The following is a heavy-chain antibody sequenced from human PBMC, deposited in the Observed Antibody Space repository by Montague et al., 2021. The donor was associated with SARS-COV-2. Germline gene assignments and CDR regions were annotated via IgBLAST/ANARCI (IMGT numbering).Heavy chain of an antibody. CDR3: ARIPVGSKSYFDF. V-gene: IGHV6-1*01. Sequence: CAISGDSVSSNIATWNWIRQSPSRGLEWLGRTYYRSKWYNDYAESVNSRITINPDTSKHQFSLHLNSVTPEDTAVYYCARIPVGSKSYFDFWGQGTLVTVSS. D-gene: IGHD2-2*01. CDR2: TYYRSKWYN. CDR1: GDSVSSNIAT. J-gene: IGHJ4*02.